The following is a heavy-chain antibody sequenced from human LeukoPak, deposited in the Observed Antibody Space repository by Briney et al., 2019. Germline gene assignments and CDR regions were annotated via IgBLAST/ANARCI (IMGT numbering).Heavy chain of an antibody. CDR2: ISYDGSNK. D-gene: IGHD2-2*01. CDR3: ARGPVKVIVVVPPAGGSGH. V-gene: IGHV3-30*01. Sequence: PGGSLRLSCAASGFTFSSYAMHWVRQAPGKGLEWVAVISYDGSNKYYADSMKGRFTISRDNSKNTLYLQINSLRAEDTAVYYRARGPVKVIVVVPPAGGSGHWGRGSLLRVSS. CDR1: GFTFSSYA. J-gene: IGHJ4*02.